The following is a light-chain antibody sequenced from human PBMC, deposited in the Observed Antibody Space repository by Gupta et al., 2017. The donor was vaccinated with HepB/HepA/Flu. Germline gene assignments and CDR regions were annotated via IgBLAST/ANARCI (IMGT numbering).Light chain of an antibody. V-gene: IGKV3-20*01. Sequence: EIVLTQSSGTLSLSPGERATLSCRASQSVSSCYLAWYQQKPGQAPRLLIYGASSRATGIPDSFSGSGSGTDFTLTISRLEPEDFAVYYCQQYGSSSITFGQGTRLEIK. CDR1: QSVSSCY. CDR2: GAS. CDR3: QQYGSSSIT. J-gene: IGKJ5*01.